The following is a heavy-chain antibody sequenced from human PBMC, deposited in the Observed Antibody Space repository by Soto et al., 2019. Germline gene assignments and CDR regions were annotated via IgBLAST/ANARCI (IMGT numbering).Heavy chain of an antibody. V-gene: IGHV1-58*01. D-gene: IGHD2-8*01. J-gene: IGHJ4*02. CDR2: IVVGRGNT. CDR3: AAGSFGGMLYHY. Sequence: ASVKVSCKASGFTFTSSAVQWVRQARGQRLEWIGWIVVGRGNTNYALKFQERVTITRYMSTITVYMELSSLRSEDTAVYYCAAGSFGGMLYHYWGQGTLVTVSS. CDR1: GFTFTSSA.